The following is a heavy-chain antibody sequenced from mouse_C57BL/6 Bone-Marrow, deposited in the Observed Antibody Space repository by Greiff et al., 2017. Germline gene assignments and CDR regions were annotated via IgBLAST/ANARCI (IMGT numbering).Heavy chain of an antibody. D-gene: IGHD2-4*01. V-gene: IGHV1-69*01. CDR3: ARIGTFYDYERYFDV. CDR1: GYTFTSYW. J-gene: IGHJ1*03. Sequence: VQLQQPGAELVMPGASVKLSCKASGYTFTSYWMHWVKQRPGQGLEWIGEIDPSDSTTNYNQKFKGKSTLTVDKSSSTAYMQLSSLTSEDSAVYYCARIGTFYDYERYFDVWGTGTTVTVSS. CDR2: IDPSDSTT.